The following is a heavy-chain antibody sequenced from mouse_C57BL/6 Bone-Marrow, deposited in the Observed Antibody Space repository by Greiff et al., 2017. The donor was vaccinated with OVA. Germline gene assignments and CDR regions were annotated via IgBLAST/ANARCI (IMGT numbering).Heavy chain of an antibody. J-gene: IGHJ1*03. CDR3: ARRPRGYGWYFDV. CDR1: GYTFTDHT. V-gene: IGHV1-78*01. CDR2: IYPRDGST. D-gene: IGHD2-2*01. Sequence: QVQLQQSDAELVKPGASVKISCKVSGYTFTDHTIHWMKQRPEQGLEWIGYIYPRDGSTKYNEKFKGKATLTADKSSSTAYMQLNSLTSEDSAGDFGARRPRGYGWYFDVWGTGTTVTVSS.